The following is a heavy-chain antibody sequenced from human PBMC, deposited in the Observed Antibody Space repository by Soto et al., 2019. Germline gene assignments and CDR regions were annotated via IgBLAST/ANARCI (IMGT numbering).Heavy chain of an antibody. V-gene: IGHV1-18*01. D-gene: IGHD5-18*01. CDR3: ARERGGYSDGDC. Sequence: QVQLVQSGPEVKKPGASVKVSCQASGYTFISYGINWVRQAPGQGLECMGWVNMYNDKTNYAQKSQGRVTMTTDTSTSTASLELKSLRSDDTAVYYCARERGGYSDGDCWVQGTLVTVSS. CDR2: VNMYNDKT. CDR1: GYTFISYG. J-gene: IGHJ4*02.